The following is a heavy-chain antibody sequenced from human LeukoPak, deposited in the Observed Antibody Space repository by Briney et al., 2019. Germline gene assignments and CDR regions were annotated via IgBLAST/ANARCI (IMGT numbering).Heavy chain of an antibody. CDR2: IYSGGST. V-gene: IGHV3-53*01. CDR3: ARFADYGDYADDY. CDR1: GFTVSSNY. J-gene: IGHJ4*02. Sequence: PGGSLRLSCAASGFTVSSNYMSWVRQAPGKGLEWVSVIYSGGSTYYADSVKGRFTISRDNSKNTLYLQMNSLRAEDTAVYYCARFADYGDYADDYWGQGTLVTVSS. D-gene: IGHD4-17*01.